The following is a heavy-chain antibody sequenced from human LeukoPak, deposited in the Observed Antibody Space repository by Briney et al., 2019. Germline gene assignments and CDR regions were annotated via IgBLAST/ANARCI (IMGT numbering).Heavy chain of an antibody. Sequence: SETLSLTCTVSGYSISSGYYWGWIRQPPGKGLGWIAGIYHSGSTYYNPSVKSRVTISVDTSRNQFYLKLSTVTAADTAVYYCARRYAYLGYCSSTSCYPTLFWFDPWGQGTLVTVSS. J-gene: IGHJ5*02. CDR1: GYSISSGYY. CDR3: ARRYAYLGYCSSTSCYPTLFWFDP. CDR2: IYHSGST. D-gene: IGHD2-2*01. V-gene: IGHV4-38-2*02.